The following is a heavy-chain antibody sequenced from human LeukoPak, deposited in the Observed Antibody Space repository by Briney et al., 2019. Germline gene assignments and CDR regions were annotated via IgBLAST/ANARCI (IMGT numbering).Heavy chain of an antibody. CDR2: IYYSGST. D-gene: IGHD3-10*01. CDR3: ARVITWFDP. CDR1: GGSISSYY. V-gene: IGHV4-59*01. J-gene: IGHJ5*02. Sequence: SETLSLTCTVSGGSISSYYWSWIRQPPGKGLEWIGYIYYSGSTNYNPSLKSRVTISVDTSKNQFSLKLSSVTAVDTAVYYCARVITWFDPWGQGTLVTVSS.